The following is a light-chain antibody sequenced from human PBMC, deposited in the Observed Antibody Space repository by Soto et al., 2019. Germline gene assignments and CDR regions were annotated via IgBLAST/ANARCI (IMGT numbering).Light chain of an antibody. CDR1: QSISTY. V-gene: IGKV1-5*03. Sequence: DIQMTQSPSTLSASVGVRVAITCRASQSISTYLAWYQQKPGKAPKLLIYKASSLESGVPSRFSGSGSGAEFTLTISSLQPDDFATYYCQQYNTYSRTFGQGTKVEIK. CDR2: KAS. J-gene: IGKJ1*01. CDR3: QQYNTYSRT.